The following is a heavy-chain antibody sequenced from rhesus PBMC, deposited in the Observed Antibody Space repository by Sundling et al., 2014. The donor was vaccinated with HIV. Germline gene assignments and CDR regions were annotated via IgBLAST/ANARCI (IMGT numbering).Heavy chain of an antibody. CDR3: ARGSYLDWLLPYFDY. D-gene: IGHD3-3*01. Sequence: QVQLQESGPGLVKPSETLSLTCAVSGYSISSGYYWSWIRQSPGKGLEWIGNLDGNIGGTNYNPSLKSRVTISKHTSKNQFSLKLSSVTAADTAIYYCARGSYLDWLLPYFDYWGQGVLVTVSS. CDR1: GYSISSGYY. J-gene: IGHJ4*01. V-gene: IGHV4-81*01. CDR2: LDGNIGGT.